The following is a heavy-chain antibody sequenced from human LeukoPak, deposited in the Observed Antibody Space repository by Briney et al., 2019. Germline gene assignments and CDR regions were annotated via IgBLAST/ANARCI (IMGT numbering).Heavy chain of an antibody. CDR2: INPNSGGT. J-gene: IGHJ4*02. D-gene: IGHD2-15*01. CDR1: GYTFTGYY. Sequence: ASVKVSCKASGYTFTGYYMHWVRQAPGQGLEWMGCINPNSGGTNYAQKFQGRVTMTRDTSISTAYMELSRLRSDDTAVYYCARPVLGDGTVAAQFEHWGQGTLVTVSS. V-gene: IGHV1-2*02. CDR3: ARPVLGDGTVAAQFEH.